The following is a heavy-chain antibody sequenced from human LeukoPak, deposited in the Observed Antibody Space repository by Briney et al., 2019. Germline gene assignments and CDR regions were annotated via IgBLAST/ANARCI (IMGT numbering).Heavy chain of an antibody. Sequence: GGSLRLSCAASEFVFSDYYMSWIRQAPGKGLEWVSYISDSGSTIYYADSVKGRFTISRDNVKNSLYLQMNGLRAEDTAVYYCAREMEGDYGSGTFFDLWGQGDMVTVSS. CDR1: EFVFSDYY. D-gene: IGHD3-10*01. CDR3: AREMEGDYGSGTFFDL. J-gene: IGHJ4*02. V-gene: IGHV3-11*01. CDR2: ISDSGSTI.